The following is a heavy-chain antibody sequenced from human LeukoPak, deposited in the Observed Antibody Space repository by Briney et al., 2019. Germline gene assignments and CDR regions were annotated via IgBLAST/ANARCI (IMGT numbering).Heavy chain of an antibody. CDR3: AKEEASSLHYFDY. V-gene: IGHV1-46*01. CDR1: GYTFTSYY. D-gene: IGHD6-6*01. Sequence: ASVKVSCKASGYTFTSYYMRWVRRAPGQGLEWMGIINPSGGSTSYAQKFQGRVTMTRDTSTSTVYMELSNLRSEDTAVYYCAKEEASSLHYFDYWGQGTLVAVSS. CDR2: INPSGGST. J-gene: IGHJ4*02.